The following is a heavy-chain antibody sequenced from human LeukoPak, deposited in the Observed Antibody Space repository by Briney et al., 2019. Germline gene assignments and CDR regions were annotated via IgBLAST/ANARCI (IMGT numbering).Heavy chain of an antibody. CDR1: GFTFSNYG. CDR2: TNTDGRST. CDR3: VRGTNGWYGKDY. Sequence: GGSLRLSCAASGFTFSNYGMSWVRQAPGKGLVWVSRTNTDGRSTDYAASVKGRFTISRDNTKNTLYLQMNSLRAEDTAVYYCVRGTNGWYGKDYWGQGTLVTVSS. V-gene: IGHV3-74*01. D-gene: IGHD2-8*01. J-gene: IGHJ4*02.